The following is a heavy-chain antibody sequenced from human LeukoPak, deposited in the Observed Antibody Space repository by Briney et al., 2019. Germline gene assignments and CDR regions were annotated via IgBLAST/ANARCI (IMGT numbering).Heavy chain of an antibody. CDR2: ISGSGDRT. CDR3: AKSPVVQWELSKTFDY. V-gene: IGHV3-23*01. D-gene: IGHD1-26*01. CDR1: EFTFSNYA. J-gene: IGHJ4*02. Sequence: PGGSLRLSCAASEFTFSNYAMNWVRQSPGKGLEWVSGISGSGDRTYIADSLKGRFTISRDNSENTLYLQMNSLRAEDTAVYYCAKSPVVQWELSKTFDYWGQGTLVTVSS.